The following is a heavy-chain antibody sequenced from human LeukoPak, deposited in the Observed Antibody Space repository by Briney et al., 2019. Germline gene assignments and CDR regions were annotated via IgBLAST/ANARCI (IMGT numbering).Heavy chain of an antibody. V-gene: IGHV4-59*01. CDR3: ARDGTSGYYPYFDY. CDR1: GGSISSYY. Sequence: SETLSLTCTVSGGSISSYYWSWIRQPPGKGLEWIGYIYYSGSTNYNPSLKSRVTISVDTSKNQFSLKLSSVTAADTAVYYCARDGTSGYYPYFDYWGQGTLVTVSS. J-gene: IGHJ4*02. D-gene: IGHD3-22*01. CDR2: IYYSGST.